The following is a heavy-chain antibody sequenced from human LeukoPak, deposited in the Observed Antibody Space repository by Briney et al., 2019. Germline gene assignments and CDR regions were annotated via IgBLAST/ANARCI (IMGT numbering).Heavy chain of an antibody. V-gene: IGHV4-59*01. Sequence: PSETQSLTCTVSGGSISSYYWSWIRQPPGKGLEWIGYIYYSGSTNYNPSLKSRVTISVDTSKNQFSLKLSSVTAADTAVYYCARVDWVGASSWSPTRDIWGQGTMVTVSS. CDR3: ARVDWVGASSWSPTRDI. D-gene: IGHD1-26*01. CDR1: GGSISSYY. CDR2: IYYSGST. J-gene: IGHJ3*02.